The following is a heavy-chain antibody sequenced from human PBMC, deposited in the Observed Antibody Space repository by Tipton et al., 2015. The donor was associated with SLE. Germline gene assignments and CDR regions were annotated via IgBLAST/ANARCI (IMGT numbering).Heavy chain of an antibody. CDR3: ARGQDDTSNYFWDYYYYMDV. V-gene: IGHV3-21*01. CDR1: GFTFTCYS. CDR2: ISSSSTYI. J-gene: IGHJ6*03. Sequence: GSLRLSCAASGFTFTCYSMNWVRQAPGKGLEWVSSISSSSTYIYYADSVKGRFTISRDDAKNSLYLQMNSLRAEDTAVYYCARGQDDTSNYFWDYYYYMDVWGKGTTVTVSS. D-gene: IGHD3-16*01.